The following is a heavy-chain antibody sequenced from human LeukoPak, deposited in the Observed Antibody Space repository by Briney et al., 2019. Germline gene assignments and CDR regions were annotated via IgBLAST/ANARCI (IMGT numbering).Heavy chain of an antibody. J-gene: IGHJ4*02. V-gene: IGHV3-23*01. CDR3: AKDPEFSSSSALDY. Sequence: PGGSLRLSCAASGFTLSSYAMSWVRQAPGKGLEWVSAISGSGVSTYYADSVKGRFTISRDNSKNTLYLQMSSLRAEDTAVCYCAKDPEFSSSSALDYWGQRTLVTVSS. D-gene: IGHD6-6*01. CDR1: GFTLSSYA. CDR2: ISGSGVST.